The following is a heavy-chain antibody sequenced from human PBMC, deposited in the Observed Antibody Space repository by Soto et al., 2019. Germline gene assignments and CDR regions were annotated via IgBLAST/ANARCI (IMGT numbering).Heavy chain of an antibody. Sequence: EVQLLESGGGLVQPGGSLRLSCAASGFTFSSYAMSWVRQAPGKGLEWVSAISGSGGSTYYAESVKGRFTISRDNSKNTLYLQMNSLRAEDTAVYYCAKVVCSGGSCYSDYFDYWGQGTLVTVSS. J-gene: IGHJ4*02. CDR1: GFTFSSYA. CDR2: ISGSGGST. V-gene: IGHV3-23*01. D-gene: IGHD2-15*01. CDR3: AKVVCSGGSCYSDYFDY.